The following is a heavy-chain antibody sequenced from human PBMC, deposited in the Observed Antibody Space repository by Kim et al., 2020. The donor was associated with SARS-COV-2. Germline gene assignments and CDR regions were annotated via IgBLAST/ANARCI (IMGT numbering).Heavy chain of an antibody. CDR3: ARAAAGSYYYYMDV. Sequence: AQKFQGRVTMTRNTSISTAYMELSSLRSEDTAVYYCARAAAGSYYYYMDVWGKGTTVTVSS. J-gene: IGHJ6*03. V-gene: IGHV1-8*01. D-gene: IGHD6-13*01.